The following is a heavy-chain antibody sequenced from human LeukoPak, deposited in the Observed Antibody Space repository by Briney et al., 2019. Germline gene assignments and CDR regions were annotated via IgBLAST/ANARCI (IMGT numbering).Heavy chain of an antibody. J-gene: IGHJ6*02. CDR3: ARDVVGPNRWVYGMDV. D-gene: IGHD2/OR15-2a*01. Sequence: GGSLTLTCAASGFTVSSNYMTWVRQAPGKGLEWVSVIYSGGSTYYADSVKGRFTISRDNSKNTVYLQINSLRAEDTAVYYCARDVVGPNRWVYGMDVWGQGTTVTVSS. V-gene: IGHV3-53*01. CDR2: IYSGGST. CDR1: GFTVSSNY.